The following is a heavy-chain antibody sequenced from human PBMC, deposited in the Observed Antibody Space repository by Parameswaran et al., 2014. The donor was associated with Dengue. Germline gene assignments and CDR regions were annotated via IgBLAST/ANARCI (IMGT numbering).Heavy chain of an antibody. Sequence: WVRQAPGQGLEWVGIINPSSGSTSYAQKFQGRVTMTSDTSTSTVYMELSSLRSEDTAVYYCASFRVSSSTFADVWGQGTTVTVSS. CDR2: INPSSGST. J-gene: IGHJ6*02. V-gene: IGHV1-46*01. D-gene: IGHD2-2*01. CDR3: ASFRVSSSTFADV.